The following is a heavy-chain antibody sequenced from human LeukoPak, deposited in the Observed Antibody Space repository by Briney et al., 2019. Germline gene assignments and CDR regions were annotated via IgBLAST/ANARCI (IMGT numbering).Heavy chain of an antibody. Sequence: GRSLRLSCAASGFTFSSYGMHWVRQAPGKGLEWVAVIWYDGRNKYYADSVKGRFTISRDNSKNTLYLQMNSLRAEDTAVYYCARDRYSYGSRDFDYWGQGTLVTVSS. V-gene: IGHV3-33*01. J-gene: IGHJ4*02. CDR2: IWYDGRNK. CDR3: ARDRYSYGSRDFDY. D-gene: IGHD5-18*01. CDR1: GFTFSSYG.